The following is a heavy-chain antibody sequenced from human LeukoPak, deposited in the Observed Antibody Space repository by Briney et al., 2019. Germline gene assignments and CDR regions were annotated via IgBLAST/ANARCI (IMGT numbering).Heavy chain of an antibody. J-gene: IGHJ4*02. D-gene: IGHD1-26*01. CDR3: ARAPGAGTYLDY. CDR2: ISPNSGET. CDR1: GYTFTGYY. V-gene: IGHV1-2*02. Sequence: ASVKVSCKASGYTFTGYYLHWVRQAPGQGLEWMGWISPNSGETNSAQKFQSRVTMIRDTSISTAYMELSSLTSDDTAVYYCARAPGAGTYLDYWGQGTLVTVSS.